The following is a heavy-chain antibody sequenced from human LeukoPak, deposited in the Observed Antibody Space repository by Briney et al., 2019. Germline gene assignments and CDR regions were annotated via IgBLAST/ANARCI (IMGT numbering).Heavy chain of an antibody. J-gene: IGHJ4*02. CDR3: ARADYYGSGSYYNPIDY. CDR2: IIPIFDTA. D-gene: IGHD3-10*01. Sequence: SVKVSCKASGGTFSSYAISWVRQAPGQGLEWMGGIIPIFDTANYAQKFQGRVTITADESTSTAYMELSSLRSEDTAVYYCARADYYGSGSYYNPIDYWGQGTLVTVSS. CDR1: GGTFSSYA. V-gene: IGHV1-69*01.